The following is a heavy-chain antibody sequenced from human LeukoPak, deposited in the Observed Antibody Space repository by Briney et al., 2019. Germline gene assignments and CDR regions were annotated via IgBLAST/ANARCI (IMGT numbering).Heavy chain of an antibody. J-gene: IGHJ4*02. CDR2: IRSKSSSYAT. V-gene: IGHV3-73*01. CDR1: GFSFSGSA. D-gene: IGHD2-8*01. CDR3: SQIQDWSNGVD. Sequence: GGSLRLSCAASGFSFSGSAIHWVRQTSGKGLEWVGRIRSKSSSYATGYGESVKGRFTISRDESRSTAYLQMNSLKTEDTAVYYCSQIQDWSNGVDWGQGTLVTVSS.